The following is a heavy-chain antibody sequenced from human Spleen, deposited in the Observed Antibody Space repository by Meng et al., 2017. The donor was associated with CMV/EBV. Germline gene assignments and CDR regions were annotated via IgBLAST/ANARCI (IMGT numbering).Heavy chain of an antibody. CDR3: ARGISAAAFDI. D-gene: IGHD2-15*01. J-gene: IGHJ3*02. V-gene: IGHV3-30-3*01. CDR1: GFTFNTYT. Sequence: SCAASGFTFNTYTMAWVRQAPGKGLEWVAVISYDGSNNYYADSVQGRFTISRDNSKNTLYLQMNSLRAEDTAVYYCARGISAAAFDIWGQGTMVTVSS. CDR2: ISYDGSNN.